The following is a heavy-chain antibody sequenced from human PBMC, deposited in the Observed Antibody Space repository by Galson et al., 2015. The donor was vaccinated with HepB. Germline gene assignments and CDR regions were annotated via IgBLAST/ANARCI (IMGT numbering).Heavy chain of an antibody. CDR1: GGTFSSYT. Sequence: SVKVSCKASGGTFSSYTISWVRQAPGQGLEWMGRIIPILGIANYAQKFQGRVTITADKSTSTAYMELSSLRSEDTAVYYCASRISDIVAPFDYWGQGTLVTVSS. D-gene: IGHD5-12*01. CDR3: ASRISDIVAPFDY. V-gene: IGHV1-69*02. J-gene: IGHJ4*02. CDR2: IIPILGIA.